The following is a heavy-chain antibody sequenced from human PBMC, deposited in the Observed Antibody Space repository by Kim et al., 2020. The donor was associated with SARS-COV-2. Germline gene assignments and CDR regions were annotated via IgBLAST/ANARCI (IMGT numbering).Heavy chain of an antibody. CDR3: ARGIVGATPKAYYYYYGMDV. CDR2: IIPILGIA. J-gene: IGHJ6*02. CDR1: GGTFSSYA. Sequence: SVKVSCKASGGTFSSYAISWVRQAPGQGLEWMGRIIPILGIANYAQKFQGRVTITADKSTSTAYMELSSLRSEDTAVYYCARGIVGATPKAYYYYYGMDVWGQGTTVTVSS. V-gene: IGHV1-69*04. D-gene: IGHD1-26*01.